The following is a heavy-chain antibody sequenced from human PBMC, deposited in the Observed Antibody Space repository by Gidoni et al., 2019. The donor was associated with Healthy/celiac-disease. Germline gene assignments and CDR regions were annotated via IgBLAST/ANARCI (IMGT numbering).Heavy chain of an antibody. V-gene: IGHV3-66*01. D-gene: IGHD3-22*01. CDR1: GFTVSSNY. Sequence: EVQLVESGGGLVQPGGSLRLSCAASGFTVSSNYMSWVRQAPGKGLEWVSVIYSGGSTYYADSVKGRFTISRDNSKNTLYLQMNSLRAEDTAVYYCARAMVKFYDSSFFDYWGQGTLVTVSS. J-gene: IGHJ4*02. CDR2: IYSGGST. CDR3: ARAMVKFYDSSFFDY.